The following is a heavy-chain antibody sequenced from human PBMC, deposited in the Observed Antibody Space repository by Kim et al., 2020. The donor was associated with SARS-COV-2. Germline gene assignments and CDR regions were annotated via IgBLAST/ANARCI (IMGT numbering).Heavy chain of an antibody. Sequence: SETLSLTCNVSGGSISSGGYYWTWIRQHPGKGLEWIGYIYNTGTTHYNPSLKSRITMSVDTSQNRFFLEVRSVTVADTAVYYCARGGITVARVGQGMDVWGRGTTVSVSS. CDR1: GGSISSGGYY. CDR3: ARGGITVARVGQGMDV. J-gene: IGHJ6*02. CDR2: IYNTGTT. D-gene: IGHD3-10*01. V-gene: IGHV4-31*03.